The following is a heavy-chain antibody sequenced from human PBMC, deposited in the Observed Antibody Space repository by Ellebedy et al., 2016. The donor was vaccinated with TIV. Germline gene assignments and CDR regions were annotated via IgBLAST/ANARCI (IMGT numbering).Heavy chain of an antibody. D-gene: IGHD2-15*01. V-gene: IGHV5-51*01. CDR3: ARKGSDGMEV. J-gene: IGHJ6*02. Sequence: GESLKISCKASGHSFSNYWIAWVRQLPGKGPEWMGIIYPSDPDTRYSPSLQGQFTISADRSINTAYLQWSSLKASDTAVYYCARKGSDGMEVWGQGTTVTVS. CDR2: IYPSDPDT. CDR1: GHSFSNYW.